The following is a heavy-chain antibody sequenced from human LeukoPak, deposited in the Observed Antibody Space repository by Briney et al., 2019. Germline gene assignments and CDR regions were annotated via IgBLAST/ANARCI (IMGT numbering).Heavy chain of an antibody. D-gene: IGHD3-22*01. CDR3: ARGQWLTEQYFDY. CDR1: GFSFGDYA. J-gene: IGHJ4*02. CDR2: VHYNEDKT. Sequence: GGSLRLSXAASGFSFGDYAMNWVRQAPGKGLEWDAGVHYNEDKTSYADSVKGRFTISRDNSKNSLYLQINSLRVEDTALYFCARGQWLTEQYFDYWGQGSQVTVSS. V-gene: IGHV3-20*04.